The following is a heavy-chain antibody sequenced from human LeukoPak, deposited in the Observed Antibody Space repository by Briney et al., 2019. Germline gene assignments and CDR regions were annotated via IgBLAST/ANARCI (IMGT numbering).Heavy chain of an antibody. J-gene: IGHJ6*04. Sequence: GGSLRLSCAASGFTFDDYAMSWVRQAPGKGLEWVSAISPGGSIYYADSVKGRFTISRDNSKNTLHLQMNSLRAEDTAVYYCAKPGGIVVVPAPGVWGKGTTVTVSS. CDR3: AKPGGIVVVPAPGV. D-gene: IGHD2-2*01. V-gene: IGHV3-23*01. CDR2: ISPGGSI. CDR1: GFTFDDYA.